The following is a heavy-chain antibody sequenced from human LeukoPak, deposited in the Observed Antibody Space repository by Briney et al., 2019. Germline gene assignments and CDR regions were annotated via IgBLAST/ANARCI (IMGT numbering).Heavy chain of an antibody. CDR3: ARDSPLRYFDWLLVGPNWFDP. CDR2: IIPILGIA. CDR1: GYTFTGYY. Sequence: SVKVSCKASGYTFTGYYMHWVRQAPGQGLEWMGRIIPILGIANYAQKFQGRVTITADKSTSTAYMELSSLRSEDTAVYYCARDSPLRYFDWLLVGPNWFDPWGQGTLVTVSS. V-gene: IGHV1-69*04. D-gene: IGHD3-9*01. J-gene: IGHJ5*02.